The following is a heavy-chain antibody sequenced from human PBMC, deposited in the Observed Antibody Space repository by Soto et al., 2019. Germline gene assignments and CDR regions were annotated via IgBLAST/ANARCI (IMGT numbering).Heavy chain of an antibody. Sequence: QVQLQESGPGLVKPSGTLSLTCAVSGDSISSPKWWTWVRQPPGKGLEWIVDMLHSGTTNSTRSLKSRVTISVDKSKNQFSLNLYSVTAADTAVYYCANSPGWYRHDLWGPGTLVIVSS. V-gene: IGHV4-4*02. CDR1: GDSISSPKW. CDR3: ANSPGWYRHDL. J-gene: IGHJ3*01. D-gene: IGHD6-19*01. CDR2: MLHSGTT.